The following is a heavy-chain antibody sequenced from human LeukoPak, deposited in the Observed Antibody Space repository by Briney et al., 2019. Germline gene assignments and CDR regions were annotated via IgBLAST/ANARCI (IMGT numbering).Heavy chain of an antibody. Sequence: PSETLSLTCTVSGGSISSGGYYWSWIRQHPGKGLEWIGYIYYSGSTYYNPSLKSRVTISVDTSKNQFSLKLSSVTAADTAVYYCARESVVVAARTSWFDPWGQGTLVTVSS. CDR2: IYYSGST. CDR3: ARESVVVAARTSWFDP. V-gene: IGHV4-31*03. CDR1: GGSISSGGYY. D-gene: IGHD2-15*01. J-gene: IGHJ5*02.